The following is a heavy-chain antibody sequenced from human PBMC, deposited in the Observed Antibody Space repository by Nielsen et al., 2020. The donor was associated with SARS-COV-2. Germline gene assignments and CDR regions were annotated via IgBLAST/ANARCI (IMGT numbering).Heavy chain of an antibody. CDR2: IIPIFGTA. J-gene: IGHJ2*01. Sequence: SVKVSCKASGGTFSSYAISWVRQAPGQGLEWMGEIIPIFGTANYAQKFQGRVTITADESTSTAYMELSSLRSEDTAVYYCARDWLGYCSSTSCYMGYFDLWGRGTLVTVSS. V-gene: IGHV1-69*13. CDR3: ARDWLGYCSSTSCYMGYFDL. D-gene: IGHD2-2*01. CDR1: GGTFSSYA.